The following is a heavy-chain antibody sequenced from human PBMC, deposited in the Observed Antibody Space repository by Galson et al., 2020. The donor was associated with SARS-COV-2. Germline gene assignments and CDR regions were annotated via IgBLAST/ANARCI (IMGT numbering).Heavy chain of an antibody. CDR1: GFTFSSYG. J-gene: IGHJ3*02. CDR3: ARGIDGIDGAFDI. D-gene: IGHD3-3*02. Sequence: GGSLRLSCAASGFTFSSYGMHWVRQAPGKGLEWVAVIWYDGSNKYYADSVKGRFTISRDNSKNTLYLQMNSLRAEDTAVYYCARGIDGIDGAFDIWGQGTMVTVSS. V-gene: IGHV3-33*01. CDR2: IWYDGSNK.